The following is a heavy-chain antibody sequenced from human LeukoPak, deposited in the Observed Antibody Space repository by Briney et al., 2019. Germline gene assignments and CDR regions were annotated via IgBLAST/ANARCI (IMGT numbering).Heavy chain of an antibody. CDR2: IHYSGRP. D-gene: IGHD3-16*01. J-gene: IGHJ6*02. CDR1: GGSISGHY. CDR3: ARFGVDYDMDV. Sequence: SETLSLTCAVSGGSISGHYWTWIRQPPGKGLEWIGQIHYSGRPDYNPSLKSRVTISVDTSKNQLSLKVTSVTGADTAVYYCARFGVDYDMDVWGQGTTVTVSS. V-gene: IGHV4-59*11.